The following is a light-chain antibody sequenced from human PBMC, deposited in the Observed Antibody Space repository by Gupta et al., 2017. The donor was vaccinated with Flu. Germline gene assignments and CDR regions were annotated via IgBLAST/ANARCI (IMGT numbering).Light chain of an antibody. J-gene: IGLJ3*02. CDR2: YKSDSDK. CDR3: MIWHSSAWV. V-gene: IGLV5-45*02. CDR1: SGINVGTYR. Sequence: QAVLTQPSSLSASPGASASLTCTLRSGINVGTYRIYWYQQKPGSPPQYLLRYKSDSDKQQGSGVPSRFSGFKDASANAGILLISGLQSEDEADYYCMIWHSSAWVFGGGTKLTV.